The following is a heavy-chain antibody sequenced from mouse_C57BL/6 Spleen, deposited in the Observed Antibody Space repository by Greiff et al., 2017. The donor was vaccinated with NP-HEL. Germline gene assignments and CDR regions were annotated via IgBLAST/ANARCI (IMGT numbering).Heavy chain of an antibody. J-gene: IGHJ1*03. CDR1: GYTFTSYW. CDR3: ARVGLRRAYWYFDV. V-gene: IGHV1-69*01. Sequence: QVQLKQPGAELVMPGASVKLSCKASGYTFTSYWMHWVKQRPGQGLEWIGEIDPSDSYTNYNQKFKGKSTLTVDKSSSTAYMQLSSLTSEDSAVYYCARVGLRRAYWYFDVWGTGTTVTVSS. D-gene: IGHD2-4*01. CDR2: IDPSDSYT.